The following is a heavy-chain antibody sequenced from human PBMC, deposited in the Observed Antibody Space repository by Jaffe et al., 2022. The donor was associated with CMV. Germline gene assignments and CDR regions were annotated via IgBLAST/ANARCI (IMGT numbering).Heavy chain of an antibody. CDR2: ISSSSSYT. V-gene: IGHV3-11*06. Sequence: QVQLVESGGGLVKPGGSLRLSCAASGFTFSDYYMSWIRQAPGKGLEWVSYISSSSSYTNYADSVKGRFTISRDNAKNSLYLQMNSLRAEDTAVYYCARVGEYYYDSSGYYYRPPVDAFDIWGQGTMVTVSS. CDR1: GFTFSDYY. J-gene: IGHJ3*02. CDR3: ARVGEYYYDSSGYYYRPPVDAFDI. D-gene: IGHD3-22*01.